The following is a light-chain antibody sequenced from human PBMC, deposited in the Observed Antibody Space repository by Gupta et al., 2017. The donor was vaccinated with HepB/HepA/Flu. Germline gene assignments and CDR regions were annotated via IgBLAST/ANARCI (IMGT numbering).Light chain of an antibody. CDR2: DVT. V-gene: IGLV2-14*03. CDR1: SSDVGTYNY. Sequence: SALTQPASVSGSAGQSITISCPATSSDVGTYNYVSWYQQHPGKAPKLMIYDVTHRPSGVSNRFSGSKSGNTASLTISGLQAEDEADYYCSSYTSSSTLWVFGGGTKLTVL. CDR3: SSYTSSSTLWV. J-gene: IGLJ3*02.